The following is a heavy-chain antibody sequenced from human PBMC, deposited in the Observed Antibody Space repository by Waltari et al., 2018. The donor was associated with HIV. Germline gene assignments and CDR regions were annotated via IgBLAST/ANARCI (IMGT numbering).Heavy chain of an antibody. V-gene: IGHV1-2*05. Sequence: VEVSCKASAYTFTGYFIHWVRQAPGEGPVWLGRLNPNSGGTHFAQRFQGRITMTWDPATNTAYMELTGLRFDDTGLYYCARQLCSSRLCISGYDFWGQGTRVTVSS. J-gene: IGHJ4*02. CDR1: AYTFTGYF. CDR2: LNPNSGGT. CDR3: ARQLCSSRLCISGYDF. D-gene: IGHD3-3*01.